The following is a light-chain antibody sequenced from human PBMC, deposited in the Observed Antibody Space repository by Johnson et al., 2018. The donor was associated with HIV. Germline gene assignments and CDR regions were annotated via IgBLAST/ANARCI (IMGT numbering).Light chain of an antibody. V-gene: IGLV1-51*02. Sequence: QSVLTQPPSVSAAPGQKVTISCSGSSSNIGNNYVSWYQQLPGTAPKLLIYEHNNRPPGIPDRFSGPKSGTSATLCLTALPTGAEADYYCGTSDSSLSAGGYVFGTGTKVTVL. CDR3: GTSDSSLSAGGYV. CDR1: SSNIGNNY. CDR2: EHN. J-gene: IGLJ1*01.